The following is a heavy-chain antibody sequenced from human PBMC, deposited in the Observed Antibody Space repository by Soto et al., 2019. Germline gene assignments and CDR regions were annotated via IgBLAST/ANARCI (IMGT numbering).Heavy chain of an antibody. D-gene: IGHD3-16*02. CDR1: GFPFSSYW. CDR2: IKPDGSET. V-gene: IGHV3-7*01. CDR3: ASGSYQFDY. J-gene: IGHJ4*02. Sequence: PGGSLRLSCAASGFPFSSYWMTWFRQPPGKGLEWVANIKPDGSETDYVDSVKGRFTISRDNARNSVYLQMNSLTAEDTAVFHCASGSYQFDYWGQGALVTVSS.